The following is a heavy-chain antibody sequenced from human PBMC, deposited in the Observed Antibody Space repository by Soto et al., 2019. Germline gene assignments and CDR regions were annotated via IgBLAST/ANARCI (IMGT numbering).Heavy chain of an antibody. CDR3: AADSNWNYGFYYYYYMDV. D-gene: IGHD1-7*01. V-gene: IGHV1-58*02. J-gene: IGHJ6*03. CDR2: IVVGSGNT. CDR1: GFTFTSSA. Sequence: SVKVSCKASGFTFTSSAMQWVRQARGQRLEWIGWIVVGSGNTNYAQKFQERVTITRDMSTSTAYMELSSLRSEDTAVYYCAADSNWNYGFYYYYYMDVWGKGTTVTVSS.